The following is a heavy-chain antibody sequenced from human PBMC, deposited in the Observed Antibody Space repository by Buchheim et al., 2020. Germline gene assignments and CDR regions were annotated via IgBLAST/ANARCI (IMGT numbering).Heavy chain of an antibody. V-gene: IGHV3-30*18. D-gene: IGHD3-22*01. CDR3: AKDAPHHDSSGCDY. CDR1: GFTFSSYG. J-gene: IGHJ4*02. CDR2: ISYDGSNK. Sequence: QVQLVESGGGVVQPGRSLRLSCAASGFTFSSYGMHWVRQAPGKGLEWVAVISYDGSNKYYADSVKGRFTISRDNSKNTLYLQMNSLRAEDTAVYYCAKDAPHHDSSGCDYWGQGTL.